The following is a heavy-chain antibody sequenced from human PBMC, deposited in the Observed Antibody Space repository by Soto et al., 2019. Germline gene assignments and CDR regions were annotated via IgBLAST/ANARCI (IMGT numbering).Heavy chain of an antibody. CDR3: ARPRYCSSTSCYTADYYYGMDV. CDR2: ISSSGSTI. J-gene: IGHJ6*02. D-gene: IGHD2-2*02. CDR1: GFTFSSYE. Sequence: PGGSLRLSCAASGFTFSSYEMNWVRQAPGKGLEWVSYISSSGSTIYYADSVKGRFTISRDNAKNSLYLQMNSLRAEDTAVYYCARPRYCSSTSCYTADYYYGMDVWGQGT. V-gene: IGHV3-48*03.